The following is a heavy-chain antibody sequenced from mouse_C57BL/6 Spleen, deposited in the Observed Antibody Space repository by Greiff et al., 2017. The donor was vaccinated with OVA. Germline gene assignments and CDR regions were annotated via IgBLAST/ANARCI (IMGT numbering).Heavy chain of an antibody. CDR3: ARSAAQAYYFDY. J-gene: IGHJ2*01. V-gene: IGHV1-82*01. D-gene: IGHD3-2*02. Sequence: VQLQQSGPELVKPGASVKISCKASGYAFSSSWMNWVKQRPGKGLEWIGRIYPGDGDTNYNGKFKGKATLTADKSSSTAYMQRSSLTSEDSAVYFCARSAAQAYYFDYWGQGTTLTVSS. CDR2: IYPGDGDT. CDR1: GYAFSSSW.